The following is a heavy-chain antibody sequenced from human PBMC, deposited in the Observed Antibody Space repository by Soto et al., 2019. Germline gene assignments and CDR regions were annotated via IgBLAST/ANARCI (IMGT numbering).Heavy chain of an antibody. Sequence: QVQLVESGGGVVQPGRSLRLSCAASGFTFSSYGMHWVRQAPGKGLEWVAVIWYDGSNKYYADSVKGRFTISRDNSKNTLYLQMNSLRAEDTAVYYCAREIVLGRAEHNLWDYYYYGMDVWGQGTTVTVSS. CDR1: GFTFSSYG. D-gene: IGHD3-10*01. CDR2: IWYDGSNK. CDR3: AREIVLGRAEHNLWDYYYYGMDV. J-gene: IGHJ6*02. V-gene: IGHV3-33*01.